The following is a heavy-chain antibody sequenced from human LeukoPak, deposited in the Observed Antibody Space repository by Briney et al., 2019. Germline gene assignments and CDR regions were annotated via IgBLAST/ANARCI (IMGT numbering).Heavy chain of an antibody. V-gene: IGHV1-8*01. CDR3: AREERGRSSSRWYNPYYYYYMDV. CDR1: GYTFTSYD. J-gene: IGHJ6*03. D-gene: IGHD6-13*01. Sequence: ASVKVSCKASGYTFTSYDINWVRQATGQGLEWMGWMNPNSGNTGYAQKFQGRVTMTRNTSISTAYMELSSLRSEDTAVYYSAREERGRSSSRWYNPYYYYYMDVSGKGTTVTVSS. CDR2: MNPNSGNT.